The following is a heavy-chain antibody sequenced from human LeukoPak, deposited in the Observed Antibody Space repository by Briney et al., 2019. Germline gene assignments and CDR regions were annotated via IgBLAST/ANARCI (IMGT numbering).Heavy chain of an antibody. Sequence: PGGSLRLSCAASGFSFSSNYMSWVRQPPGKGLEWVSFIYSGGGTYYSDSVKGRFTISRDNSRSTLYLQMNSLRADDTAVYYCARVADGYYFDYWGQGTLVTVSS. CDR2: IYSGGGT. CDR1: GFSFSSNY. J-gene: IGHJ4*02. CDR3: ARVADGYYFDY. V-gene: IGHV3-66*01.